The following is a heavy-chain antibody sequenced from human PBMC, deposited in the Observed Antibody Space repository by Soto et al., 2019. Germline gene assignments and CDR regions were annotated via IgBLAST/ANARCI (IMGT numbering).Heavy chain of an antibody. D-gene: IGHD3-3*01. CDR2: ISGYNGNT. CDR3: ARSGIWSGYYIHFEY. J-gene: IGHJ4*02. V-gene: IGHV1-18*01. CDR1: GYTFSSYG. Sequence: ASVKVSCKASGYTFSSYGITWVRQAPGQGLEWMGWISGYNGNTNYAQRLRGRVTMTTDTSTSTAYMELRSLRSDDTAVYYCARSGIWSGYYIHFEYWGQGTLVTVSS.